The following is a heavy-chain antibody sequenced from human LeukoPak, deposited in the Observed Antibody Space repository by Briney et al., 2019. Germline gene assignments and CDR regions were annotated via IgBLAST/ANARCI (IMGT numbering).Heavy chain of an antibody. CDR1: GFTFSSYS. Sequence: GGSLRLSCAASGFTFSSYSMNWVRQAPGKGLEWVSCIGSSSSTIYYGDSVKGRFTISRDNAKNSLYLQMNSLRAEDTAVYYCAKGSGAWVAVAEWFDPWGQGTLVTVSS. J-gene: IGHJ5*02. V-gene: IGHV3-48*01. CDR3: AKGSGAWVAVAEWFDP. CDR2: IGSSSSTI. D-gene: IGHD6-19*01.